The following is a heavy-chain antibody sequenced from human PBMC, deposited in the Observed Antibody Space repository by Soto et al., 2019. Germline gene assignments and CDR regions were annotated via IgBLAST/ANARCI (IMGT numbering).Heavy chain of an antibody. J-gene: IGHJ4*02. CDR3: AKEWGYCSGGSCYVDY. CDR1: GFTFSSYA. Sequence: GGSLRLSCAASGFTFSSYAMSWVRQAPGKGLEWVSAISGSGGSTYYADSVKGRFTISRDNSKNTLYLQMNSLRAEDTAVYYCAKEWGYCSGGSCYVDYWGQGTLVTVSS. V-gene: IGHV3-23*01. D-gene: IGHD2-15*01. CDR2: ISGSGGST.